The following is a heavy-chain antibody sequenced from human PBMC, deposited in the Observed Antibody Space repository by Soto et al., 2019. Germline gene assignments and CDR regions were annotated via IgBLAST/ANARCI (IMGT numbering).Heavy chain of an antibody. CDR1: GGSISSYY. V-gene: IGHV4-59*01. CDR2: IYYSGST. Sequence: SETLSLTCTVSGGSISSYYWSWIQQPPGKGLEWIGYIYYSGSTNYNPSLKSRVTISVDTSKNQFSLKLSSVTAADTAVYYCAGLTTVTTAFDIWGQGTMVTVSS. D-gene: IGHD4-17*01. J-gene: IGHJ3*02. CDR3: AGLTTVTTAFDI.